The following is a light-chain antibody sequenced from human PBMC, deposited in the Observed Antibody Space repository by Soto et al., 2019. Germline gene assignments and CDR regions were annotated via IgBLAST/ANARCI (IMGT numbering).Light chain of an antibody. J-gene: IGKJ1*01. CDR1: QNIRNN. Sequence: EIVLTQSPATLSVSPGDRASLSCRASQNIRNNLAWYQQKPGQSPRLLISGASTREAGIPDRFSGGGSGTDFTLTISRLEPEDFAVYYCQQCGSSPWTFGQGTKVDI. V-gene: IGKV3-20*01. CDR2: GAS. CDR3: QQCGSSPWT.